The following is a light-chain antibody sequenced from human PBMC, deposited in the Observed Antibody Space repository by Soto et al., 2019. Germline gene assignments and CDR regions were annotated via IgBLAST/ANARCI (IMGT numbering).Light chain of an antibody. J-gene: IGLJ1*01. CDR2: KNS. Sequence: SYELAQPPSVSVSPGQTARITCSGDTLPRQYPYWYQQKPGQAPVLIINKNSERPSGIPERFSGSTSGTTVTLTISGVQAEDEAGYYCQSADSSGAYVFGTGTKVTVL. CDR1: TLPRQY. CDR3: QSADSSGAYV. V-gene: IGLV3-25*02.